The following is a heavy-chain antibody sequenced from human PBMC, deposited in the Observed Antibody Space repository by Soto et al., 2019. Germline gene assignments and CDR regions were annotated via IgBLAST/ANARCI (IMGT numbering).Heavy chain of an antibody. Sequence: GASVKASCKASGYTFTRYDMHWVRQAPGQGLEWMGIINPSGGSTSYAQKFQGRVTMTRDTSTSTVYMELSSLRSEDTAVYNCPRVEDIGGTAFNYKDQGTLVTVAT. D-gene: IGHD2-15*01. J-gene: IGHJ4*02. CDR2: INPSGGST. V-gene: IGHV1-46*01. CDR3: PRVEDIGGTAFNY. CDR1: GYTFTRYD.